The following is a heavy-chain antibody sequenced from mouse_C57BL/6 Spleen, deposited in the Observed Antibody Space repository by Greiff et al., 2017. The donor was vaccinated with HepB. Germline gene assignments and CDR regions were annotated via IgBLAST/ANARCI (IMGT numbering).Heavy chain of an antibody. V-gene: IGHV1-50*01. CDR1: GYTFTSYW. Sequence: QVQLQQPGAELVKPGASVKLSCKASGYTFTSYWMQWVKQRPGQGLEWIGEIDPSDSYTNYNQKFKGKATLTVDTSSSTAYMQLSRLTSEDSAVYYCARSDYYGSSSFDYWGQGTTLTVSS. CDR2: IDPSDSYT. D-gene: IGHD1-1*01. J-gene: IGHJ2*01. CDR3: ARSDYYGSSSFDY.